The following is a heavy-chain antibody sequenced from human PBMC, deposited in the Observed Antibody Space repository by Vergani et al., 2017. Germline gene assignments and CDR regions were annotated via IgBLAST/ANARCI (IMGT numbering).Heavy chain of an antibody. D-gene: IGHD1-26*01. CDR2: VYYTGST. CDR1: GDSLNSSTYY. V-gene: IGHV4-39*01. CDR3: ARQTEGDHYYYYLDA. J-gene: IGHJ6*03. Sequence: QLQLQESGPGLVKPSETLSLTCTVSGDSLNSSTYYWGWIRQTPEKGLEWIGSVYYTGSTYYNQSLTSRVTMSIDTSKNVFSLRMTSVTAADTAVYYCARQTEGDHYYYYLDAWVKGAAVTVSS.